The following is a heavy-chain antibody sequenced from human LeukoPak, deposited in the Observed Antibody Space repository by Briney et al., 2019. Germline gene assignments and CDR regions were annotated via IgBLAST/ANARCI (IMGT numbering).Heavy chain of an antibody. D-gene: IGHD1-26*01. J-gene: IGHJ6*02. CDR3: AHLVWEYVGGLDV. CDR1: GFTFRSYG. V-gene: IGHV3-23*05. Sequence: PGGSLRLSCVASGFTFRSYGMNWVRRAPGKGLEWVSGIYTNGRGTRYADSVKGRFTISRDNSKNTLYLQMHSLRVEDTAVYYCAHLVWEYVGGLDVWGQGTTVTVSS. CDR2: IYTNGRGT.